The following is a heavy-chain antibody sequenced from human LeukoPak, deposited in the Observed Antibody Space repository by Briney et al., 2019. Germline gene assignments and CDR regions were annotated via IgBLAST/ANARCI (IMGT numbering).Heavy chain of an antibody. CDR3: ARFEGYDFLTGYAYYFDH. V-gene: IGHV4-59*01. D-gene: IGHD3-9*01. CDR1: GGSTSSYY. Sequence: PSETLSLTCTVSGGSTSSYYWSWIRQPPGKGVEWIGYIYYSGSTSYNPSLKSRVTISVDTSKNQFSLKLNSVTAADTAVYYCARFEGYDFLTGYAYYFDHWGQGTLVTVSS. CDR2: IYYSGST. J-gene: IGHJ4*02.